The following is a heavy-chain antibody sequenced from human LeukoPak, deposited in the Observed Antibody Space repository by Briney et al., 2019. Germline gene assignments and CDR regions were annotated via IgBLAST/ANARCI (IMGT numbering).Heavy chain of an antibody. CDR3: ARDSSGAPLRYFDWLLYSAEGGYGMDV. V-gene: IGHV4-4*07. J-gene: IGHJ6*02. Sequence: SETLSLTCTVSGGSISSYYWSWIRQPAGKGLEWIWRIYTSGSTNYNPSLKSRVTKSVDRSKNQYSLKLSSVTAADTAVYYCARDSSGAPLRYFDWLLYSAEGGYGMDVWGQGATVTVSS. D-gene: IGHD3-9*01. CDR2: IYTSGST. CDR1: GGSISSYY.